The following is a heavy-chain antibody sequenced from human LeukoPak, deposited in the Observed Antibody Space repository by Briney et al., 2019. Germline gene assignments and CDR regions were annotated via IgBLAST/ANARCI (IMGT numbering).Heavy chain of an antibody. Sequence: GGSLRLSCAASGFTFSSYWMSWVRQAPGKGLEWVANMKQDGSEKYYVDSVKGRFTISRDNAKNSLYLQMNSLRAEDTAVYYCARVFLTSRWSDWGQGTLVTVSS. V-gene: IGHV3-7*05. J-gene: IGHJ4*02. CDR3: ARVFLTSRWSD. D-gene: IGHD4-23*01. CDR2: MKQDGSEK. CDR1: GFTFSSYW.